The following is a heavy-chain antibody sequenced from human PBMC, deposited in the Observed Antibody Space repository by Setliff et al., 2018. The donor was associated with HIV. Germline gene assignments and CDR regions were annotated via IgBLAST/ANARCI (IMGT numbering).Heavy chain of an antibody. CDR3: ARVVVVAATPEYFQH. V-gene: IGHV4-38-2*01. Sequence: SETLSLTCAVSGYSISSGYFWGWIRQPPGKGLEWIGSIYHSGNTYYNPSLKSRVTISVDTSKNQFSLKLSSVTAADTAVYYCARVVVVAATPEYFQHWSQGTLVTVSS. J-gene: IGHJ1*01. CDR2: IYHSGNT. D-gene: IGHD2-15*01. CDR1: GYSISSGYF.